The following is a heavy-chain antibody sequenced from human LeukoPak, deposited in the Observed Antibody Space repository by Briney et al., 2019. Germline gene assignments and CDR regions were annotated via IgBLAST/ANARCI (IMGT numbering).Heavy chain of an antibody. CDR3: TRDRIAAAVNWFGP. CDR2: IRSKAYGGTI. J-gene: IGHJ5*02. D-gene: IGHD6-13*01. V-gene: IGHV3-49*04. CDR1: GFTFGDYA. Sequence: GGSLRLSCTASGFTFGDYAMSWVRQAPGKGLEWVGFIRSKAYGGTIEYAASVKGRFTISRDDSKSIAYLQMNSLKTEDTAVYYCTRDRIAAAVNWFGPWGRGTLVTVSS.